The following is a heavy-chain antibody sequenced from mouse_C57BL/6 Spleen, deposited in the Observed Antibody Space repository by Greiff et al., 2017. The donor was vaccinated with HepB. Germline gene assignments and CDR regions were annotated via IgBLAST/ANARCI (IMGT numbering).Heavy chain of an antibody. V-gene: IGHV2-2*01. CDR1: GFSFTSYG. D-gene: IGHD1-1*01. Sequence: QVQLKESGPGLVQPSQSLSITCTVSGFSFTSYGVHWVRQSPGKGLEWLGVIWGGGSTDYNAAFISRLSISKDNSKSQVFFIMNSLQADDTAIYYCARNYYGSSYLDYWGQGTTLTVSS. J-gene: IGHJ2*01. CDR2: IWGGGST. CDR3: ARNYYGSSYLDY.